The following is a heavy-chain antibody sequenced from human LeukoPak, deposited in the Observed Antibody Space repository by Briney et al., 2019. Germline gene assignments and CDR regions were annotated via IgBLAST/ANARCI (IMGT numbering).Heavy chain of an antibody. CDR1: GGSISSYY. CDR3: ARNPVSGWLGQDYYYYMDV. CDR2: IYYSGST. Sequence: SETLCLTCTVSGGSISSYYWSWIRQPPGKGLEWIGYIYYSGSTNYNPSLKSRVTISVDTSKNQFSLKLSSVTAADTAVYYCARNPVSGWLGQDYYYYMDVWGKGTTVTVSS. J-gene: IGHJ6*03. D-gene: IGHD3-16*01. V-gene: IGHV4-59*01.